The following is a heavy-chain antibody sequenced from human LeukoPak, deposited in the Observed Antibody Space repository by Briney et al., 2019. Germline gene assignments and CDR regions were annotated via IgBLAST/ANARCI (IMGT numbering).Heavy chain of an antibody. J-gene: IGHJ4*02. CDR3: ARHGSVITHLVDY. D-gene: IGHD3-22*01. CDR2: IYYSGST. CDR1: GGSISSSIYY. Sequence: SETLSLTCTVSGGSISSSIYYWGWIRQPPGKGLEWIGSIYYSGSTYYNPSLKSRVTISVDTSKNQFSLKLSSVTAADTAVYYCARHGSVITHLVDYWGQGTLVTVSS. V-gene: IGHV4-39*01.